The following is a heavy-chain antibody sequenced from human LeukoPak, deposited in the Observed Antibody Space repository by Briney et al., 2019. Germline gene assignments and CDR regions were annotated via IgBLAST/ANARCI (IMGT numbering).Heavy chain of an antibody. CDR3: AKDGEDRYFVSSEYSFGF. CDR2: ISCRGGST. CDR1: VFTFSYDA. V-gene: IGHV3-23*01. Sequence: GGSLRLSCAASVFTFSYDAMSWVRQAPGKGLEWISAISCRGGSTYYADSVKGRFSISRDQPNYTLYLEMNSLRADDMSVCYCAKDGEDRYFVSSEYSFGFWGQGTMVTVAS. D-gene: IGHD3-9*01. J-gene: IGHJ4*03.